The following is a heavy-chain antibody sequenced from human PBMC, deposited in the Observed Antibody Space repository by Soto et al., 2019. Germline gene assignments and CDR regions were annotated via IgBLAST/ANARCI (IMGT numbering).Heavy chain of an antibody. J-gene: IGHJ6*03. CDR3: ARAGYSTDYYYYMDV. D-gene: IGHD4-4*01. CDR2: INHSGST. CDR1: GGSLSGYY. V-gene: IGHV4-34*01. Sequence: PSETLSLTCAVYGGSLSGYYWSWIRQPPGKGLEWIGEINHSGSTNYNPSLKSRVTISVDTSKNQFSLKLSSVTAADTAVYYCARAGYSTDYYYYMDVWGKGTTVTVSS.